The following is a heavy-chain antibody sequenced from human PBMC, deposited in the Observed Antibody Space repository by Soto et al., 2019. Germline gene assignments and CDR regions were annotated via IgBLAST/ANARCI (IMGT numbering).Heavy chain of an antibody. Sequence: GASVKFSCKTSGYKFSNYFIHWVRQAPGQVLQCMVIINPISGFSTHXXKFQDRVXXTRDTSTSTVXMELGXLRSDDTAVYFCARVGNYYGAGTPTPHYNYAMDAXX. CDR3: ARVGNYYGAGTPTPHYNYAMDA. CDR1: GYKFSNYF. CDR2: INPISGFS. J-gene: IGHJ6*02. V-gene: IGHV1-46*01. D-gene: IGHD3-10*01.